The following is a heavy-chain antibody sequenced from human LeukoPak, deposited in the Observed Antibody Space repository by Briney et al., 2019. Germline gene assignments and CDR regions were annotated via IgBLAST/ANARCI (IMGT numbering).Heavy chain of an antibody. CDR3: AKVAQMDTILGKFDN. Sequence: PGGSLRLSCAASGFTFSSYAMSWARQAPGKGLEWVSAISGNGGRTYYADSVKGRFTISRDNSRNTLFLQMNSLRAEDTAVYYCAKVAQMDTILGKFDNWGQGTLVTVSS. CDR2: ISGNGGRT. J-gene: IGHJ5*02. V-gene: IGHV3-23*01. CDR1: GFTFSSYA. D-gene: IGHD5-24*01.